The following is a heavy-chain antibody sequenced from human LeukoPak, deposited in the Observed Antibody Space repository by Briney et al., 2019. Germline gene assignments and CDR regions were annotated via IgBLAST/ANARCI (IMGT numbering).Heavy chain of an antibody. D-gene: IGHD3-10*01. Sequence: GASVKVSCMASGYTFTGYYIHWVRQAPGQGLEWMGRINPNSGGTNYAQKFQGRVTMTRDTSISTAYMELNRLTSDDTAVYYCAREPMVRDFNWFDPWGQGTLVTVSS. CDR3: AREPMVRDFNWFDP. CDR2: INPNSGGT. J-gene: IGHJ5*02. CDR1: GYTFTGYY. V-gene: IGHV1-2*06.